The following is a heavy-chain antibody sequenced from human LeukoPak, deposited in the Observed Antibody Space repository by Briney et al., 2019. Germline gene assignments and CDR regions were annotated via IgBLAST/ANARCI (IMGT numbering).Heavy chain of an antibody. D-gene: IGHD6-19*01. V-gene: IGHV3-48*03. CDR1: GFTFSSYE. CDR3: ARRTVAGPDYTFDY. CDR2: ISSSGSTI. Sequence: TGGSLRLSCAASGFTFSSYEMNWVRQAPGKGLEWVSYISSSGSTIYYADSVKGRFTISRDNAKNSLYLQMNSLRAEDTAVYYCARRTVAGPDYTFDYWGQGTLVTVSS. J-gene: IGHJ4*02.